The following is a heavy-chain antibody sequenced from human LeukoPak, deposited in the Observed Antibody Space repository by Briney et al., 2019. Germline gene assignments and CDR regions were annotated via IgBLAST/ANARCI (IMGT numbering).Heavy chain of an antibody. Sequence: SETLSLTYAVYGGSFSGYYWSWIRQPPGKGLEWIGEINHSGSTNYNPSLKSRVTISVDTSKNQFSLKLSSVTAADTAVYYCARGRKRSSGYYPLDYWGQGTLVTVSS. CDR3: ARGRKRSSGYYPLDY. D-gene: IGHD3-22*01. CDR2: INHSGST. V-gene: IGHV4-34*01. J-gene: IGHJ4*02. CDR1: GGSFSGYY.